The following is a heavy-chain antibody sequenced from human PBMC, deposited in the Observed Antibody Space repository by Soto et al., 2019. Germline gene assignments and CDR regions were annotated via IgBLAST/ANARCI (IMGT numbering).Heavy chain of an antibody. D-gene: IGHD3-10*01. CDR1: GHLFNNHW. CDR3: ARGYFDSGHGYDL. J-gene: IGHJ5*02. CDR2: IFTRDSET. Sequence: GESLKISCKGPGHLFNNHWIGWVRQTPGKGLEWMGLIFTRDSETKTSPPFQGHVSFSVDNSINTVYLQWTSLKTRDTGIYFCARGYFDSGHGYDLWGQGTLVTVSS. V-gene: IGHV5-51*01.